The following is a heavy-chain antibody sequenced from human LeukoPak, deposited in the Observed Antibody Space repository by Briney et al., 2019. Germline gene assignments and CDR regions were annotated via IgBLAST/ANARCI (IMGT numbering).Heavy chain of an antibody. CDR1: GFTFSDYY. Sequence: PGGSLRLSCAASGFTFSDYYMSWIRQAPGKGLEWVSYISSSGSTIYYADSVKGRFTISRDNAKNSLYLQMNSLRAEDTAVYYCARDYHDDDFWSGYGYWGQGTLVTVSS. CDR2: ISSSGSTI. CDR3: ARDYHDDDFWSGYGY. V-gene: IGHV3-11*04. J-gene: IGHJ4*02. D-gene: IGHD3-3*01.